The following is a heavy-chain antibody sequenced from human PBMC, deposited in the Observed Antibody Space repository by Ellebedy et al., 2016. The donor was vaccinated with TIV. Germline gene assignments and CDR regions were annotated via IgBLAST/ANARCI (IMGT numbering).Heavy chain of an antibody. CDR1: GFTFSNYW. Sequence: PGGSLRLSCAASGFTFSNYWMNWVRQAPGKGLEWVANIKHEGGEKFSMDSVKGRFTISRDNAKNSLYLQMNSLSAEDTAVYYCARGVSMYSSTWLDFDYWGQGTPVTVSS. D-gene: IGHD6-13*01. CDR2: IKHEGGEK. J-gene: IGHJ4*02. CDR3: ARGVSMYSSTWLDFDY. V-gene: IGHV3-7*04.